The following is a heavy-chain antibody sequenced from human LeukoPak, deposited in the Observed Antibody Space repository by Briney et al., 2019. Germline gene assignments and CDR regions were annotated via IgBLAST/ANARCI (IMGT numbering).Heavy chain of an antibody. CDR2: IRSKAYGGTT. V-gene: IGHV3-49*04. J-gene: IGHJ4*02. CDR1: GFTFGDYA. CDR3: TTPDFDF. Sequence: PGGSLRLSCIASGFTFGDYAMSWVRQAPGKGLEWVGFIRSKAYGGTTEYAASVKGRFTISRDDSKSIAYLQMNSLKTEDTAVYYCTTPDFDFWGQGTLVTVSS.